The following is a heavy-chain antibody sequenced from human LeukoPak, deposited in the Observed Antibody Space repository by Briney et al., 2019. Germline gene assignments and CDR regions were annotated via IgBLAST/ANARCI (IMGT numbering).Heavy chain of an antibody. J-gene: IGHJ4*02. D-gene: IGHD6-13*01. CDR2: IKQDGSEK. Sequence: GGSLRLSCAVSGFSVSGYWMTWVRQAPGKGLDFVANIKQDGSEKNYVDSVKGRFTISRDNAENSLFLQMNSLRVEDTAVYYCAREWQGGIAAAGTRIEGDYWGQGTLVAVSS. CDR1: GFSVSGYW. V-gene: IGHV3-7*01. CDR3: AREWQGGIAAAGTRIEGDY.